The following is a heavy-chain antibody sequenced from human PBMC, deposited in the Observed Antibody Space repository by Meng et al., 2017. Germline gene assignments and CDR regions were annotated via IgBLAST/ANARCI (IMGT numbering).Heavy chain of an antibody. Sequence: QVQLQGSGPGLVRPSETLSLPCTVSGDSVTVGNHYWSWIRQPPGKGLEWIGYIDYGGSTSYNPSLRSRVTISVDTSNNQFSLKLSSVTAADTAVFYCARTRGDYYFDYWGQGTLVTVSS. CDR2: IDYGGST. D-gene: IGHD3-16*01. CDR1: GDSVTVGNHY. V-gene: IGHV4-61*01. CDR3: ARTRGDYYFDY. J-gene: IGHJ4*02.